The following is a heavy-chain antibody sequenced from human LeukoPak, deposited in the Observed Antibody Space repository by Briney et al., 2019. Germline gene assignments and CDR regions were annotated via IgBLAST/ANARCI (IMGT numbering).Heavy chain of an antibody. D-gene: IGHD3-16*01. CDR2: INHSGST. V-gene: IGHV4-34*01. CDR1: GGSFSGYY. Sequence: PSETLSLTCAVYGGSFSGYYWSWIRQPPGKGLEWIGEINHSGSTNYNPSLKSRVTISVDTSKNQFSLKLSSVTAADTAVYYCARGLGYDYVWGSYSDRSVYWGQGTLVTVSS. CDR3: ARGLGYDYVWGSYSDRSVY. J-gene: IGHJ4*02.